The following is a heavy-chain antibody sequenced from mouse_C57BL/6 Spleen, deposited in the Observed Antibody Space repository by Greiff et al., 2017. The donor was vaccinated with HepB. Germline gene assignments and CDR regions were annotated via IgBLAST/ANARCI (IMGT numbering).Heavy chain of an antibody. CDR2: INPNNGGT. Sequence: EVQLQQSGPELVKPGASVKISCKASGYTFTDYYMNWVKQSHGKSLEWIGDINPNNGGTSYNQKFKGKATLTVDKSSSTAYMELRSLTSEDSAVYYCARDGSSSFAYWGQGTLVTVSA. D-gene: IGHD1-1*01. J-gene: IGHJ3*01. CDR1: GYTFTDYY. V-gene: IGHV1-26*01. CDR3: ARDGSSSFAY.